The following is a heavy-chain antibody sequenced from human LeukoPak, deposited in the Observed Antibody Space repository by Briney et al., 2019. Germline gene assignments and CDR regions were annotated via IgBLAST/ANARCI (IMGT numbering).Heavy chain of an antibody. CDR3: ARDRGSGSYDNWFYP. J-gene: IGHJ5*02. CDR2: IIPIFGSA. Sequence: ASVKVSCKASGGTFSSYAISWVRQAPGQGLEWMGGIIPIFGSANYAQKFQGRVTITADKSTSTAYMELSSLRSEDTAVYYCARDRGSGSYDNWFYPWGQGTLVTVSS. CDR1: GGTFSSYA. D-gene: IGHD3-10*01. V-gene: IGHV1-69*06.